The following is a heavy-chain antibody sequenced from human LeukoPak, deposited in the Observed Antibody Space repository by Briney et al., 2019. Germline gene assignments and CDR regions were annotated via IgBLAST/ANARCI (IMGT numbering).Heavy chain of an antibody. D-gene: IGHD6-13*01. CDR2: IYYSGST. V-gene: IGHV4-59*01. CDR3: ARTTEAHSWRTRYYDYYMDV. Sequence: SETLSLTCSVSGGSTSSYYWSWIRQPPGKGLEWIGYIYYSGSTNYNPSLKSRVTISVDTSKNQFSLKLSSVTAADTAVYYCARTTEAHSWRTRYYDYYMDVWGKGTTVTVSS. CDR1: GGSTSSYY. J-gene: IGHJ6*03.